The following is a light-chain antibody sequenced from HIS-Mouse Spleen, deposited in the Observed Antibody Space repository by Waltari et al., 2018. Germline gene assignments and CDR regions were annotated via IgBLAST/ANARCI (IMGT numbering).Light chain of an antibody. CDR1: NIGSNS. Sequence: SYVLTQPPSVSVAPGKPARITWGGNNIGSNSVPWYQQKPGQAPVLVVYDDSDRPSGIPERFSGSNSGNTATLTISRVEAGDEADYYCQVWDSSSDHVVFGGGTKLTVL. J-gene: IGLJ2*01. CDR3: QVWDSSSDHVV. V-gene: IGLV3-21*03. CDR2: DDS.